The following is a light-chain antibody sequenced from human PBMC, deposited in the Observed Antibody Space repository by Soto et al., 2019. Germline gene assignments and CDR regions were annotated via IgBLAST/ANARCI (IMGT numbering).Light chain of an antibody. CDR2: ANT. J-gene: IGLJ1*01. CDR3: QSYKSRLPPYV. Sequence: QSVLTQPPSVSGSPGQRITISCTGTSSNIGAGYDVHWYQQLPGTAPKLLIYANTIRPSGVPDRFSGSKSGTSASLAITGLQAEDEADYYCQSYKSRLPPYVFGTGTKVTVL. V-gene: IGLV1-40*01. CDR1: SSNIGAGYD.